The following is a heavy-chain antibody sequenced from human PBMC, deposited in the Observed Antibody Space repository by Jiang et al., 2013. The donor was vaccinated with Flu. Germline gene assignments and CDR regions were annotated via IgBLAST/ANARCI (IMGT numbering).Heavy chain of an antibody. J-gene: IGHJ4*02. CDR1: GGSISSSSYY. CDR2: IYYSGST. Sequence: GLVKPSETLSLTCTVPGGSISSSSYYWGWIRQPPGKGLEWIGSIYYSGSTYYNPSLKSRVTISVDTSKNQFSLKLSSVTAADTAVYYCARHTTEFEYSSPFDYWGQGTLVTVSS. D-gene: IGHD6-6*01. V-gene: IGHV4-39*01. CDR3: ARHTTEFEYSSPFDY.